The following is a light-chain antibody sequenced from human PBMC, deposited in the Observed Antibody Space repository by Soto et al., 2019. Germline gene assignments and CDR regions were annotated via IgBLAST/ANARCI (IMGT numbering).Light chain of an antibody. Sequence: EIVLTQSPATLSLSPVERATLSCRASQSISSYLAWYQQKPGQAPRRLIYDASKRATDIPARFSGSESGADFTLTISSLEAEDFVVDYCQHRDNWPPGATFGGGTKEEIK. CDR1: QSISSY. CDR3: QHRDNWPPGAT. J-gene: IGKJ4*01. V-gene: IGKV3-11*01. CDR2: DAS.